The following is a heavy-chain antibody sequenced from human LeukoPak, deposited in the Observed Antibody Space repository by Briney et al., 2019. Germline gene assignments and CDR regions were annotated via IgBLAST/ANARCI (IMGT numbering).Heavy chain of an antibody. D-gene: IGHD3-10*01. J-gene: IGHJ6*02. CDR3: ARDFDYYGSGSARDV. Sequence: GGSLRLSCAASGFTFSSYSMSWVRQAPGKGLEWVSVIYSGGSTYYADSVKGRFTISRHNSKNTLYLQMNSLRAEDTAVYYCARDFDYYGSGSARDVWGQGTTVTVSS. CDR1: GFTFSSYS. CDR2: IYSGGST. V-gene: IGHV3-53*04.